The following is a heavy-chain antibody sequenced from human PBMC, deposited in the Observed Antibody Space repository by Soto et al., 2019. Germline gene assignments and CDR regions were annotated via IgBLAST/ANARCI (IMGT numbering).Heavy chain of an antibody. CDR2: IYYSGST. V-gene: IGHV4-59*08. CDR1: GGSISSYY. J-gene: IGHJ4*02. Sequence: QVQLQESGPRLVKPSETLSLTCTVSGGSISSYYWSWIRQPPGKGLEWIGYIYYSGSTNYNPSLKSRVTISIYTSKNQFSLKLSSVTAADTAVYYCARQNLRYFDLDYWGQGILVTVSS. D-gene: IGHD3-9*01. CDR3: ARQNLRYFDLDY.